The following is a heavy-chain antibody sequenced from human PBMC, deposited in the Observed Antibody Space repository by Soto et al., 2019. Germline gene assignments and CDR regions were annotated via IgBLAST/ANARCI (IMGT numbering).Heavy chain of an antibody. CDR2: IIPIFGTA. Sequence: GASVKVSCKASGGTFSSYAISWVRQAPGQGLEWMGGIIPIFGTANYAQKFQGRVTITADESTSTAYMELSSLRSEDTAVYYCARDSSGWYGWFDPWGKGTLVTVSS. CDR1: GGTFSSYA. V-gene: IGHV1-69*13. D-gene: IGHD6-19*01. J-gene: IGHJ5*02. CDR3: ARDSSGWYGWFDP.